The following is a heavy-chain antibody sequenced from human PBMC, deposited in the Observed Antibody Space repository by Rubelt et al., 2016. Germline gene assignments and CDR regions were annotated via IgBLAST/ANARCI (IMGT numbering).Heavy chain of an antibody. CDR2: SGDT. D-gene: IGHD5-18*01. V-gene: IGHV1-18*01. CDR3: ARDKPGYSYGFDY. J-gene: IGHJ4*02. Sequence: SGDTDFAQKFQGRVTMTIDTSTTTVYMELRSLKSDDTAGYYCARDKPGYSYGFDYWGQGTLVTVSS.